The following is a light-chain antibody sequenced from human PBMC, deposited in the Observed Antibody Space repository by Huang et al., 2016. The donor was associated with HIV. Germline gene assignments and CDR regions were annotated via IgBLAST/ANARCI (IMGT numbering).Light chain of an antibody. CDR2: SAP. CDR1: QGVSGY. Sequence: IQLTQSPSSLSASVGDRVTITCRASQGVSGYLAWYQQKPGTAPRLLMYSAPTLQSGVPSRFSGNGSGTDFTLAILSLQPEDFATYYCQQLNSYPFTFGPGTRVDVK. V-gene: IGKV1-9*01. CDR3: QQLNSYPFT. J-gene: IGKJ3*01.